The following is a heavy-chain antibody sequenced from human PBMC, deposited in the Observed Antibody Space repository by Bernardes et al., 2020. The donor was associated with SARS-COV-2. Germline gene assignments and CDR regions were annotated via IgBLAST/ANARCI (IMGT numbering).Heavy chain of an antibody. CDR1: GFCISNYW. CDR2: IKQDAREE. Sequence: AGSLIPSRAAAGFCISNYWLSWRRVAPGKGLEWVPNIKQDAREENYVGSENGRFTTVIDNAKNSLYLQMNSLTDDDTAVYYCARDREWRSASDHWCQGTLVTVFS. V-gene: IGHV3-7*03. J-gene: IGHJ4*02. D-gene: IGHD3-3*01. CDR3: ARDREWRSASDH.